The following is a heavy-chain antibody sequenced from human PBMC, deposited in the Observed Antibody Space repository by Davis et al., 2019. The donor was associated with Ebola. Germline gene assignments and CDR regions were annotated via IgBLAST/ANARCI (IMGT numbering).Heavy chain of an antibody. D-gene: IGHD2-2*01. CDR2: INHRGST. CDR3: ARGLSGSPPPAAIFDY. Sequence: SETLSLTCAVYGGPFSGYYWSWIRQPPGKGLEWIGEINHRGSTKYNPSLKSRVTISVDTSKNQFSLRLNSVTAADTAVYFCARGLSGSPPPAAIFDYWGQGTLVTVSS. CDR1: GGPFSGYY. J-gene: IGHJ4*02. V-gene: IGHV4-34*01.